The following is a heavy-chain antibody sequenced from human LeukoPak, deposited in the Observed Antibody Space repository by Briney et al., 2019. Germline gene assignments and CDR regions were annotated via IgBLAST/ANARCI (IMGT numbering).Heavy chain of an antibody. CDR1: GFTFSSYG. Sequence: GGSLSLSCAASGFTFSSYGMYWVRQAPGKGLERVAFIRYDGSNKYYADSVKGRFTISRDNSKNTLYLQMKSLRAEDTAVYYCAKGGGYEAQYYYYYLDVWGKGTTVTLSS. J-gene: IGHJ6*03. D-gene: IGHD5-12*01. V-gene: IGHV3-30*02. CDR2: IRYDGSNK. CDR3: AKGGGYEAQYYYYYLDV.